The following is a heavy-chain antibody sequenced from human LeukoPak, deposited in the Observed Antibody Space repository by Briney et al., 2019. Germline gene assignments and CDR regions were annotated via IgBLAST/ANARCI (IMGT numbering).Heavy chain of an antibody. CDR2: IGGRGGST. CDR1: GFTFSSYA. CDR3: AKVPNNSGWYYFDY. V-gene: IGHV3-23*01. J-gene: IGHJ4*02. D-gene: IGHD6-19*01. Sequence: GGSLRLSCAASGFTFSSYAMSWVRRVAGKGLEWVSAIGGRGGSTYYADSVKGRFTISRDNSKNTLYLQMNSLRADDTAVFYCAKVPNNSGWYYFDYWGQGTLVTVSS.